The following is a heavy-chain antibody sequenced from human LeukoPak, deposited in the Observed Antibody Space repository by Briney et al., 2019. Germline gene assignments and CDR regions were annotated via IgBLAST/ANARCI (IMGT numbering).Heavy chain of an antibody. CDR2: ISYDGSKK. CDR3: ARDSSDY. CDR1: GFTFSRYA. J-gene: IGHJ4*02. V-gene: IGHV3-30-3*01. Sequence: PGTSLRLSYAVSGFTFSRYAMHWVRQAPGKGLEWVAVISYDGSKKADSVKGRFTISRDNSKNTLYLQMTSLRAEDTAVYYCARDSSDYWGQGTLVTVSS.